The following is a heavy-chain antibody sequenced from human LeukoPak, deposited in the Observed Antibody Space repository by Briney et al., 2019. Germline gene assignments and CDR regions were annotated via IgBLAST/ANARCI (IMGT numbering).Heavy chain of an antibody. D-gene: IGHD6-13*01. J-gene: IGHJ4*02. CDR2: ISGSGTT. CDR1: GFSFSSYA. CDR3: AKDSGHSSTWYY. Sequence: GGSLRLSCAASGFSFSSYAMNWVRQAPGKGLEWVSSISGSGTTYYADSVKGRFTVSRDSARNTLYLQMNNLRAEDTAVYYCAKDSGHSSTWYYWGQGTLVTVSS. V-gene: IGHV3-23*01.